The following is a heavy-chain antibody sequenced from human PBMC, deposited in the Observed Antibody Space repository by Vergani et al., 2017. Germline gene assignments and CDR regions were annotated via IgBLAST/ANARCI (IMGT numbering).Heavy chain of an antibody. Sequence: QVQLQESGPGLVKPSQTLSLTCTVSGGSISSGSYYWSWIRQPAGKGLEWIGRIYTSGSTNYNPSLKSRVTISVDTSKNQFSLKLSSVTAADTAVYYCAREVGYSSSWYSGSDYYYMDVWGKGP. CDR1: GGSISSGSYY. V-gene: IGHV4-61*02. D-gene: IGHD6-13*01. CDR2: IYTSGST. J-gene: IGHJ6*03. CDR3: AREVGYSSSWYSGSDYYYMDV.